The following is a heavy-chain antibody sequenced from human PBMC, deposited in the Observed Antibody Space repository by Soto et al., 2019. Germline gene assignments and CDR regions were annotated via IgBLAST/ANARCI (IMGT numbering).Heavy chain of an antibody. D-gene: IGHD3-9*01. J-gene: IGHJ4*02. CDR2: VFSSVST. V-gene: IGHV4-4*07. Sequence: SETLSLTCIVSGVSVRSYTWSWVRQPANKGLEWIGRVFSSVSTTYNPSLKSRVSISMDTPENRISLKLDSVTAADAGVYYCSYDTFGDKDFWGQGTPVTVSS. CDR3: SYDTFGDKDF. CDR1: GVSVRSYT.